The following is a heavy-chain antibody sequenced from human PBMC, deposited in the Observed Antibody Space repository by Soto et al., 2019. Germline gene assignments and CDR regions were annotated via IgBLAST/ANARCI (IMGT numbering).Heavy chain of an antibody. J-gene: IGHJ6*02. Sequence: QVQLVESGGGVVQPGGSLRLSCTTSGFTFNTYGMHWVRQAPGKGLEWVAIIWYDGSNKYYADSVKGRFTISRDNSKXXXXXXXXXXXXXXXXXXXXXRADCTGAYCYSWPFNYGVDVWGQGATVTVSS. CDR3: XRADCTGAYCYSWPFNYGVDV. CDR2: IWYDGSNK. CDR1: GFTFNTYG. D-gene: IGHD2-15*01. V-gene: IGHV3-33*08.